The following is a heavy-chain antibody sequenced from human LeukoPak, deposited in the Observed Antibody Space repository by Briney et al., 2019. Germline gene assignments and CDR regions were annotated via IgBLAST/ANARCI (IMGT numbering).Heavy chain of an antibody. CDR3: ARERYYYDSSRPGAFDI. CDR2: IKQDGSEK. D-gene: IGHD3-22*01. Sequence: GGSLRLSCAASGFTFSSYWMSWVRQAPGKGLEWVANIKQDGSEKYYVDSVKGRFTISRDDAKNSLYLQMNSLRAEDTAVYYCARERYYYDSSRPGAFDIWGQGTMVTVSS. V-gene: IGHV3-7*01. CDR1: GFTFSSYW. J-gene: IGHJ3*02.